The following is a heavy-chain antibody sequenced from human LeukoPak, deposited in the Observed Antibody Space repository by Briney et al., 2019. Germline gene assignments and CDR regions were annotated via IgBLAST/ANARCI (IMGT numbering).Heavy chain of an antibody. V-gene: IGHV5-51*01. CDR3: ARCTGDQRYFDY. J-gene: IGHJ4*02. D-gene: IGHD2-8*02. CDR1: GYSFTSYW. CDR2: IYPGGSAT. Sequence: GESLKISCKGSGYSFTSYWIGWVPQMPGKVLEWMGIIYPGGSATRYSPSFQGQVTISADKSSSTAYLQWSSLKASYTAMYYCARCTGDQRYFDYWGQGTLVTVSS.